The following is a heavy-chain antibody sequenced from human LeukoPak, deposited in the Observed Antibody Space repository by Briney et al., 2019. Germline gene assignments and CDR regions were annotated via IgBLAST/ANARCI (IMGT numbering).Heavy chain of an antibody. CDR2: FDPSDSYS. CDR3: ARHFGYYGSGSFHVDY. D-gene: IGHD3-10*01. CDR1: GYSFTRYW. V-gene: IGHV5-10-1*01. Sequence: GESLKISCKGSGYSFTRYWISWVRQMPRQGLEWMGNFDPSDSYSNYSPSFQGHVIMSADKSISTAFLQWRSLKASDTAMYYCARHFGYYGSGSFHVDYWGQGTQVTVSS. J-gene: IGHJ4*02.